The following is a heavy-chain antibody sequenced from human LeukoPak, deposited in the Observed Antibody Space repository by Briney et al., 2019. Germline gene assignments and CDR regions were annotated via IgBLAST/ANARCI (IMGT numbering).Heavy chain of an antibody. Sequence: SETLSLTCTVSSGSISSYYWSWVRQPAGKGLEWIGRIYASGSPYYNPSLRSRVTMSVDTSKNQFSLKLTSVTAADTAVYYCARVGGDGYNFDYWGQGTVVTVSS. V-gene: IGHV4-4*07. J-gene: IGHJ4*02. CDR3: ARVGGDGYNFDY. CDR1: SGSISSYY. CDR2: IYASGSP. D-gene: IGHD5-24*01.